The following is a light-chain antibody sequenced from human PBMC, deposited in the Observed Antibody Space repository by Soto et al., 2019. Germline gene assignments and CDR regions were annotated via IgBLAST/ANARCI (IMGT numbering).Light chain of an antibody. J-gene: IGLJ2*01. CDR1: GSDFGGYNY. V-gene: IGLV2-11*01. CDR3: CSYAGSYTLL. CDR2: DVS. Sequence: QSALTQPRSVSVSPGQSVTISCTGTGSDFGGYNYVSWYQQHPGKAPKLMIYDVSERPSGVPDRFSGSKSGNTASLTISGLQAEDEAHYYCCSYAGSYTLLFGGGTKLTVL.